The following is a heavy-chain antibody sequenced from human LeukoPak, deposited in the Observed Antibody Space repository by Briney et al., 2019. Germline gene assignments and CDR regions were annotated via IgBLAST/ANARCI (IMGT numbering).Heavy chain of an antibody. CDR3: ARDGLVQYFDY. CDR2: ISYDGSNK. V-gene: IGHV3-30*03. Sequence: GRSLRLSCAASGFTFSSYGMHWVRQAPGKGLEWVALISYDGSNKYYADSVKGRFTISRDNSKNTLYLQMNSLRAEDTAVYYCARDGLVQYFDYWGQGTLVTVSS. J-gene: IGHJ4*02. CDR1: GFTFSSYG. D-gene: IGHD3-3*01.